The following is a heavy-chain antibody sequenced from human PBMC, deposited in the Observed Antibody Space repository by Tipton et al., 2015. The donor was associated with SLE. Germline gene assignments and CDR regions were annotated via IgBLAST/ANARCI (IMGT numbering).Heavy chain of an antibody. J-gene: IGHJ4*02. CDR2: RWYNGII. V-gene: IGHV4-31*03. CDR1: GGSISGRDHH. D-gene: IGHD2-2*01. CDR3: ATYAARVGGRGY. Sequence: TLSLTCTVSGGSISGRDHHWGWIRQHPGKGLEWIGQRWYNGIIYYNPSLRSRADISVDTSKNQFSLRLTSVTAADTAVYLCATYAARVGGRGYWGQGTLVTVSS.